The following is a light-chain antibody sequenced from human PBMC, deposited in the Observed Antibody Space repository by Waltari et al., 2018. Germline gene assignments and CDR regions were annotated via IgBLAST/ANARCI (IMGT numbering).Light chain of an antibody. Sequence: DVVMTHSPDSLAVSLGARATINSKSSQSLLYTSNNKNYLAWYQQKPGQPPKILIYWASIRESGVPDRFSGSGSGTDFTLTISGLQAEDVASYFCLQYLHTPRTFGQGTKVEIK. CDR3: LQYLHTPRT. J-gene: IGKJ1*01. CDR1: QSLLYTSNNKNY. V-gene: IGKV4-1*01. CDR2: WAS.